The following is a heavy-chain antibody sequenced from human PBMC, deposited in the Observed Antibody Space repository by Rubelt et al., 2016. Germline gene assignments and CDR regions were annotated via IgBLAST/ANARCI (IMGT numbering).Heavy chain of an antibody. J-gene: IGHJ4*02. D-gene: IGHD6-19*01. CDR3: ARESSSGWYIDY. CDR1: GYTFTGYY. CDR2: INPNSGGT. V-gene: IGHV1-2*06. Sequence: QVQLVQSGAEVKKPGASVKVSCKASGYTFTGYYMHWVRQAPGQGLEWVGRINPNSGGTNYGQKCEGRVTRTSDTSITTVYIELSRLRSDDTAVFYCARESSSGWYIDYWGQGTLVTVSS.